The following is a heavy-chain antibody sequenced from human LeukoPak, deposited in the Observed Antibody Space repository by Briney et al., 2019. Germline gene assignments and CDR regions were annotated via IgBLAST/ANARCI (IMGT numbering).Heavy chain of an antibody. V-gene: IGHV3-74*01. CDR2: INTDGSST. D-gene: IGHD2-2*01. J-gene: IGHJ6*02. CDR3: VRRHPPPSTSPTSYGMDV. CDR1: GFTFSGYW. Sequence: PGGSLRLSCAASGFTFSGYWMHWVRQAPGKGLVWVSRINTDGSSTTYADSVKGRFIISRDNAKNTLYLQMNSLRVEDTAVYHCVRRHPPPSTSPTSYGMDVWGQGTTVTVSS.